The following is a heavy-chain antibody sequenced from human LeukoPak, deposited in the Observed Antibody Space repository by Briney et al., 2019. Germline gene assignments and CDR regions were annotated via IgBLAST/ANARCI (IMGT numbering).Heavy chain of an antibody. CDR3: ARDRKVAARKGNDAFDI. CDR1: GFTFSSYS. Sequence: GGSLRLSCAASGFTFSSYSMNWVRQAPGKGLEWVSSISSSSSYIYYADSVKGRFTISRDNAKNSLYLQMNSLRAEDTAVYCCARDRKVAARKGNDAFDIWGQGTMVTVSS. CDR2: ISSSSSYI. J-gene: IGHJ3*02. D-gene: IGHD6-6*01. V-gene: IGHV3-21*01.